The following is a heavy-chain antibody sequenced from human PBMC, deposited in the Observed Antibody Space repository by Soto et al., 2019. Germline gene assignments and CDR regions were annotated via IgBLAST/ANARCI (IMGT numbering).Heavy chain of an antibody. D-gene: IGHD6-19*01. V-gene: IGHV4-61*01. CDR1: GVSVSSASYY. CDR2: IFYTGSA. CDR3: ARDGEGAMAGAFNI. Sequence: QVQLQESGPGLAKPSETLSLTCTVSGVSVSSASYYWSWIRQAPGKELEWIGYIFYTGSANYNPSLKSRVTLSIDTSRNQFSLRLDSVTAADTAVYYCARDGEGAMAGAFNIWGQGTMVTVSS. J-gene: IGHJ3*02.